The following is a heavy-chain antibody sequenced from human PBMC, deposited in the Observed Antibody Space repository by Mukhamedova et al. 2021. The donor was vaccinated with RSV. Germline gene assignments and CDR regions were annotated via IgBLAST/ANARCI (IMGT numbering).Heavy chain of an antibody. J-gene: IGHJ4*02. V-gene: IGHV3-21*01. D-gene: IGHD2-2*01. CDR3: AIDPLRSCSSASCYDY. Sequence: SISSRSNYIYYADSVKGRFTISRDNAKSSLYLHMNSLRAEDTAVYYCAIDPLRSCSSASCYDYWGQGTLVTVSS. CDR2: ISSRSNYI.